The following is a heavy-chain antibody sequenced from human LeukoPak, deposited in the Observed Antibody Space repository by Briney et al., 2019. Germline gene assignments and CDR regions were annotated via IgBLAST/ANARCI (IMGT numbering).Heavy chain of an antibody. CDR1: GGSISSGGYY. V-gene: IGHV4-30-2*01. D-gene: IGHD6-13*01. CDR3: ARDLRSPFDH. CDR2: IYHSRST. Sequence: SETLSLTCTVSGGSISSGGYYWSWIRQPPGKGLAWIGYIYHSRSTYYNPSLKSRVTISVDRSKNQFSLKLSSVTAADTAGYFCARDLRSPFDHWGPGTLVPVPS. J-gene: IGHJ4*02.